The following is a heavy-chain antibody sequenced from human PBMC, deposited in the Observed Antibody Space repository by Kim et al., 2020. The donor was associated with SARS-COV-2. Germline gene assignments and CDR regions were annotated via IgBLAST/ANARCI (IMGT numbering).Heavy chain of an antibody. CDR3: AKGPPRVVAAISASWHYFDY. CDR1: GFTFDDYA. Sequence: GGSLRLSCAASGFTFDDYAMHWVRQAPGKGLEWVSGISWNSGSIGYADSVKGRFTISRDNAKNSLYLQMNSLRAEDTALYYCAKGPPRVVAAISASWHYFDYWGQGTLVTVSS. D-gene: IGHD2-15*01. J-gene: IGHJ4*02. CDR2: ISWNSGSI. V-gene: IGHV3-9*01.